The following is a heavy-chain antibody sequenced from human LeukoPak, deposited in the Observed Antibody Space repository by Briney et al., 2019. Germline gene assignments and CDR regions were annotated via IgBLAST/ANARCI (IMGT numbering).Heavy chain of an antibody. D-gene: IGHD3-22*01. V-gene: IGHV4-59*01. CDR1: LGSLTVDN. J-gene: IGHJ3*02. Sequence: SGTLSLTRTLSLGSLTVDNGSCSRHPPRKGLEWRGYIYDIGSTNYNPSPKRRATTPLHTSKYKFSLKLSSVTAADTAVFYCASVTTADAFDIWGQGTMVTVSS. CDR2: IYDIGST. CDR3: ASVTTADAFDI.